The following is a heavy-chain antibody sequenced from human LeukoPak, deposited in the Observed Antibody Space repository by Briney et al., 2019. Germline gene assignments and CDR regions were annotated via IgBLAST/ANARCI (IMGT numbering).Heavy chain of an antibody. CDR3: ARVVRGVNPHYYYYMDV. Sequence: GGSLRLSCAASGFTFSKNSMNWVRQAPGKGLEWVSYISSSSSTIYYADSVKGRFTISRDNSKNTLYLQMNSLRAEDTAVYYCARVVRGVNPHYYYYMDVWGKGTTVTISS. J-gene: IGHJ6*03. CDR1: GFTFSKNS. V-gene: IGHV3-48*01. CDR2: ISSSSSTI. D-gene: IGHD3-10*01.